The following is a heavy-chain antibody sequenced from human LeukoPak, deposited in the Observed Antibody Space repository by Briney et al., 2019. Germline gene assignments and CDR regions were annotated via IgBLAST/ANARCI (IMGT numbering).Heavy chain of an antibody. D-gene: IGHD3-9*01. J-gene: IGHJ4*02. CDR1: GGSINNNKW. CDR3: ATYHDISSGYTFDS. CDR2: IHPSGST. Sequence: SETLSLTCAVSGGSINNNKWWNWVRQPPGKRLEWIGEIHPSGSTRYNPSLKSRLSISIDKSNDQVSLKLSSATAADTAVYYCATYHDISSGYTFDSWGQGTLVTVSS. V-gene: IGHV4-4*02.